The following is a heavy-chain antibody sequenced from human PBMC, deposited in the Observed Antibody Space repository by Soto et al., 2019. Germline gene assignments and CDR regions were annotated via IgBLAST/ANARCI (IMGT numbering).Heavy chain of an antibody. V-gene: IGHV4-34*01. CDR3: ARVVAATPGWFDP. Sequence: QVQLQQWGAGLLKPSETLSLTCAVYGGSFSGYYWSWIRQPPGKWLEWIGEINHSGSTNYNPSLKSRVTISVDTSKNQFSLKLSSVTAADTAVYYCARVVAATPGWFDPWGQGTLVTVSS. CDR2: INHSGST. J-gene: IGHJ5*02. CDR1: GGSFSGYY. D-gene: IGHD2-15*01.